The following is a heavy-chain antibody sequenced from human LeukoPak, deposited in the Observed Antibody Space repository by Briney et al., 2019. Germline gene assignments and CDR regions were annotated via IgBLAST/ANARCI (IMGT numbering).Heavy chain of an antibody. Sequence: SETLSLTCTVSGGSITISSYYWGWIRQPPGKGLEWIGSIYYSGNTYYNPSLKSRVTISVDTSKHQFSLNLSSVTAADTAIYFCARGLLYSGSFARNWFDSWGQGTLVTVSS. J-gene: IGHJ5*01. CDR3: ARGLLYSGSFARNWFDS. CDR2: IYYSGNT. V-gene: IGHV4-39*01. D-gene: IGHD1-26*01. CDR1: GGSITISSYY.